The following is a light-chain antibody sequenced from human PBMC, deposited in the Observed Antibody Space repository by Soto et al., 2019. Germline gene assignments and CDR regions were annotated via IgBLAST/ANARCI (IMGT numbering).Light chain of an antibody. CDR2: DTS. CDR3: QQYENLPPT. CDR1: QDINNF. J-gene: IGKJ4*01. V-gene: IGKV1-33*01. Sequence: DIRMTQSPSSLSASVGDRITITCQASQDINNFLNWYQQKPGKAPRLLIYDTSNVEGGVPSRFSGTGSGTDFTFTISSLQPEYIATYYCQQYENLPPTFGGGTKVEIK.